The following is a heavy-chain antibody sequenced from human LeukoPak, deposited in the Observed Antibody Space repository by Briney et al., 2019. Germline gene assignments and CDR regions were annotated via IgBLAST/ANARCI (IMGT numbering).Heavy chain of an antibody. Sequence: GGSLRLSCAASGFTFRTSAMNWVRQAPGKGLEWVALISDSGTSTYYGECVTGRFSISRDNSNNRLFLQMNSLKVEDTASYFCATDNHLASWGQGTQVTVSS. CDR3: ATDNHLAS. CDR2: ISDSGTST. V-gene: IGHV3-23*01. D-gene: IGHD1-14*01. CDR1: GFTFRTSA. J-gene: IGHJ4*02.